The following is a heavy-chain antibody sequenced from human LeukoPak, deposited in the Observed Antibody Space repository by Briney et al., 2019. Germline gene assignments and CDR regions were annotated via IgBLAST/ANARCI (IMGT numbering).Heavy chain of an antibody. D-gene: IGHD2-15*01. J-gene: IGHJ4*02. CDR3: ANTPYSLRVSGGSLYYFDY. Sequence: NPSETLSLTCAVSGYSISSSYYWGWIRQPPGKGLEWIGTIYHSGSTHYNPSLKSRVTLSVDMTKNQFSLKLSSVTAADTAVYYCANTPYSLRVSGGSLYYFDYWGQGTLVTVSS. CDR2: IYHSGST. CDR1: GYSISSSYY. V-gene: IGHV4-38-2*01.